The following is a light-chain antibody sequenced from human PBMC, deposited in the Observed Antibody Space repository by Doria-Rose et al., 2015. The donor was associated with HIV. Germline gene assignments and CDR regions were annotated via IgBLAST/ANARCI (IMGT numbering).Light chain of an antibody. CDR1: XSFSSTY. Sequence: GXRAXXXXRXXXSFSSTYLAWYQQKPGQAPSLLIYDRSTRATGIPDRFLAXXXGXDFTLTINRLEPEDFALYYCHQYGTSWTFGQGTKVEI. J-gene: IGKJ1*01. V-gene: IGKV3-20*01. CDR2: DRS. CDR3: HQYGTSWT.